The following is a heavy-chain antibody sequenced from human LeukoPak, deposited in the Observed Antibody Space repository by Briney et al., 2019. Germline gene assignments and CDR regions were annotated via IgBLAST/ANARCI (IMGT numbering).Heavy chain of an antibody. CDR1: GFTLSSYW. CDR2: IKEDGSER. Sequence: GGSLGLSCAASGFTLSSYWMSWVRQAPGKGLEWVANIKEDGSERNYVDSVKGRFTISRDNAKNSLYLQMDSLRVEDTAVYYCARGAYCSGSSCRYYYFYYMDVWGKGTTVTISS. V-gene: IGHV3-7*01. D-gene: IGHD2-15*01. CDR3: ARGAYCSGSSCRYYYFYYMDV. J-gene: IGHJ6*03.